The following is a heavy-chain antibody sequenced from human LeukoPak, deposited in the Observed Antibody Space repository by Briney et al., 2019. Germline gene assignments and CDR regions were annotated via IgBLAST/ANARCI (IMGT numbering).Heavy chain of an antibody. J-gene: IGHJ4*02. V-gene: IGHV4-34*01. Sequence: PSETLSLTCAVYGGSFSGYYWSWIRQPPGKGLEWIGEINHSGSTNYNPSLKSRVTISVDTSKNQFSLKLSSMTAADTAVYYCARVKGFYCSSTSCNDYWGQGTLVTVSS. CDR1: GGSFSGYY. CDR3: ARVKGFYCSSTSCNDY. CDR2: INHSGST. D-gene: IGHD2-2*01.